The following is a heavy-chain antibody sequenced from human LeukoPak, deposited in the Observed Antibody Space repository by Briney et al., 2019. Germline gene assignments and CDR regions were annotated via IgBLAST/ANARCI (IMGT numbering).Heavy chain of an antibody. CDR2: ISAYNGNT. CDR1: GYTFTSYG. D-gene: IGHD6-13*01. V-gene: IGHV1-18*01. J-gene: IGHJ4*02. Sequence: AASVKVSCKASGYTFTSYGISWVRQAPGQGLERMGWISAYNGNTNYAQKLQGRVTMTTDTSTSTAYMELRSLRSDDTAVYYCARDHHPSYSSSSSDYWGQGTLVTVSS. CDR3: ARDHHPSYSSSSSDY.